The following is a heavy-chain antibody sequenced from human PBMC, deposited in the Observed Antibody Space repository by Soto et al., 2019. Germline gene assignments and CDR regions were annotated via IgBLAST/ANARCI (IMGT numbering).Heavy chain of an antibody. D-gene: IGHD5-12*01. CDR3: AKDIANSGYDQRGAMDV. CDR1: GFTFDDYA. V-gene: IGHV3-9*01. CDR2: ISWNSGSI. J-gene: IGHJ6*03. Sequence: EVQLVESGGGLVQPGRSLRLSCAASGFTFDDYAMHWVRQAPGKGLEWVSGISWNSGSIGYADSVKGRFTISRDNAKNSLYLQMNSLRAEDTALYYCAKDIANSGYDQRGAMDVWGKGTTVTVSS.